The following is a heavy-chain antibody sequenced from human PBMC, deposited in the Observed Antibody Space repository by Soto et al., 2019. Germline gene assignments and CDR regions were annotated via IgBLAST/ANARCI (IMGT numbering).Heavy chain of an antibody. CDR3: AKDIWAPFPADAFDI. J-gene: IGHJ3*02. Sequence: GGSLRLSCAASGFTFSSYGMHWVRQAPGKGLEWVAVISYDGSNKYYADSVKGRFTISRDNSKNTLYLQMNSLRAEDTAVYYCAKDIWAPFPADAFDIWGQGTMVTVSS. CDR2: ISYDGSNK. D-gene: IGHD3-10*01. CDR1: GFTFSSYG. V-gene: IGHV3-30*18.